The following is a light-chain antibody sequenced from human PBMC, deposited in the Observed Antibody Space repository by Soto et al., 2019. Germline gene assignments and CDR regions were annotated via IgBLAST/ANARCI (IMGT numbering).Light chain of an antibody. Sequence: QSVLTQPRSVSGSPGQSVTISCTGTRSDVGGYKYVSWYQHHPGKAPKVMIYDVSKRPSGVPDRFSGSKSGNTASLTVSGLQAEDEADYYCSSFAGSNNFPYVFGTGTKLTVL. CDR1: RSDVGGYKY. CDR3: SSFAGSNNFPYV. V-gene: IGLV2-11*01. J-gene: IGLJ1*01. CDR2: DVS.